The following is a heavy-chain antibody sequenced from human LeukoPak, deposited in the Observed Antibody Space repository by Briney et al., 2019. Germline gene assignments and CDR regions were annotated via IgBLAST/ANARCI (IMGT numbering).Heavy chain of an antibody. CDR3: ARDDSSGYYPPYNWFDP. CDR2: INPNSGGT. Sequence: ASVKVSCKASGYTFTGYYMHWVRQAPGQGLEWMGWINPNSGGTNYAQKFQGRVTMTRDTSISTAYMELSRLRSDDTAVYYCARDDSSGYYPPYNWFDPWGHGTLVTVSS. D-gene: IGHD3-22*01. V-gene: IGHV1-2*02. CDR1: GYTFTGYY. J-gene: IGHJ5*02.